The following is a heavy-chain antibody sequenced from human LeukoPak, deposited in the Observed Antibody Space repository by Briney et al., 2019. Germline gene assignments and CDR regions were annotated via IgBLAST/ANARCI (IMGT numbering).Heavy chain of an antibody. J-gene: IGHJ4*02. Sequence: GGSLRLSCAASGLASSAYKMHWVRQAPRKGLVWVSRISTDGYTTDYADFVQGRFTASRDNTKNTWSLEMNSLRAEDTAVYYCADSVAGLPIDYWGQGTLVTVSS. CDR2: ISTDGYTT. V-gene: IGHV3-74*01. D-gene: IGHD6-19*01. CDR1: GLASSAYK. CDR3: ADSVAGLPIDY.